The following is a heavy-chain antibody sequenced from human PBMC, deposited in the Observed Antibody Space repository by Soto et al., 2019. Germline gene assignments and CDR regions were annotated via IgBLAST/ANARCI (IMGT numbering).Heavy chain of an antibody. J-gene: IGHJ4*02. Sequence: QEQLVESGGGVVQPGRSLRLSCAASGFTFSDYAMHWVRQAPGKGLEWVAVIWHDGTNKSYADSVKGRFTISRDNSKTTLYLQMNSLRAEDTAVYYCARHALLVTTFDYCGQGTLVTVSS. CDR2: IWHDGTNK. V-gene: IGHV3-33*01. D-gene: IGHD4-17*01. CDR1: GFTFSDYA. CDR3: ARHALLVTTFDY.